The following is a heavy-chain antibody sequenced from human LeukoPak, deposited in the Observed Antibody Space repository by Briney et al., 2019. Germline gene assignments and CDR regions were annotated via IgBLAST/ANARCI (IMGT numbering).Heavy chain of an antibody. CDR1: GGSISSSSYY. CDR3: ARYVDTAMVMAEGEFDY. D-gene: IGHD5-18*01. CDR2: IYYSGST. Sequence: PSETLSLTCTVSGGSISSSSYYWGWIRQPPGKGLEWIGSIYYSGSTYYNPSLKSRVTISVDTSKNQFSLKLSSVTAADTAVYYCARYVDTAMVMAEGEFDYWGQGTLVTVSS. V-gene: IGHV4-39*01. J-gene: IGHJ4*02.